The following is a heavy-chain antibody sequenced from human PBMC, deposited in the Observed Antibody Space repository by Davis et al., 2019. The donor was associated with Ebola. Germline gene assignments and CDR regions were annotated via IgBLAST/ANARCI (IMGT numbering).Heavy chain of an antibody. Sequence: PSETLSLTCTVSGGSISSGDYYWSWIRQHPGKGLEWIGYIYYSGNTYYNPSLKCRLTLSVEASKSQFSLKLTSVTAADTAVYYCAGGREWFRAFDIWGQGTMVTVSS. V-gene: IGHV4-31*03. CDR1: GGSISSGDYY. J-gene: IGHJ3*02. CDR3: AGGREWFRAFDI. D-gene: IGHD3-3*01. CDR2: IYYSGNT.